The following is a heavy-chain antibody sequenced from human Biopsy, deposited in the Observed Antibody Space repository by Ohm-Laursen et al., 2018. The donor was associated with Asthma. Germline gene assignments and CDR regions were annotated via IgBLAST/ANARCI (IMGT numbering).Heavy chain of an antibody. D-gene: IGHD6-13*01. Sequence: GTLSLTCAVSNGSISSNFYYWGWIRQPPGKGLEWVGSIHKNGLGYSKSSVKSRLTISVYTSNNQFSLKVTSVTAADTAVYYCARQKLAAAEGPFDLWGQGTMVTVSS. J-gene: IGHJ3*01. CDR3: ARQKLAAAEGPFDL. CDR1: NGSISSNFYY. CDR2: IHKNGLG. V-gene: IGHV4-39*01.